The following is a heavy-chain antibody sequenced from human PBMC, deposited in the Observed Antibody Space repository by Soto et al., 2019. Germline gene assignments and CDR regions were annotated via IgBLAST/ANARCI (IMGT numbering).Heavy chain of an antibody. CDR2: IYHSGST. V-gene: IGHV4-4*02. Sequence: SETLSLTCAVSGGSISSSNWWSWVRQPPGKGLEWIGEIYHSGSTNHNPSLKSRVTISVDTSKNQLSLKLSSVTAADTAVYYCARVGSSWYILDYWGQGTLVTVSS. CDR3: ARVGSSWYILDY. CDR1: GGSISSSNW. D-gene: IGHD6-13*01. J-gene: IGHJ4*02.